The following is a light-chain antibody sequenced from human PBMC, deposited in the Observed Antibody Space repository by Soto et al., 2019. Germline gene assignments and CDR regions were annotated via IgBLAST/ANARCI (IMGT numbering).Light chain of an antibody. V-gene: IGKV1-27*01. J-gene: IGKJ1*01. Sequence: DLQMTQSPSSLYASVGDRVTITCRASQGISNYLAWYQQKPGKVPKLLIYAASTLQSGVPSRFSGSGSGTDFTLTISSLQPDDVATYYCQKYNSAPRTFGQGTKVEIK. CDR1: QGISNY. CDR3: QKYNSAPRT. CDR2: AAS.